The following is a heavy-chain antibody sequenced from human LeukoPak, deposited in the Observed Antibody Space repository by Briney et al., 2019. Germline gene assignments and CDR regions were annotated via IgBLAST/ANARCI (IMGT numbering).Heavy chain of an antibody. D-gene: IGHD2-2*01. CDR3: ARDMAYCSSTSCPLGY. Sequence: PGGSLRLSCAASGFSFEDYGMSWVRQAPGAGLEWVAGISWGGGSTGSADSVEGRFTISRDIAKNSLYLQMNSLRAEDTALYYCARDMAYCSSTSCPLGYWGQGTLVTVSS. CDR1: GFSFEDYG. V-gene: IGHV3-20*04. J-gene: IGHJ4*02. CDR2: ISWGGGST.